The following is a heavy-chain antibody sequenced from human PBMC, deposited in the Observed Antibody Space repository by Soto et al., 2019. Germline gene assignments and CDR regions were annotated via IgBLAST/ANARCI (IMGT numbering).Heavy chain of an antibody. J-gene: IGHJ4*02. CDR1: GYTFTSYY. CDR3: ARGLGLGDY. D-gene: IGHD3-9*01. CDR2: INPNGGST. Sequence: QVQLVQSGAEVKKPGASVKLSCKASGYTFTSYYIHWVRQAPGQGLEWIGIINPNGGSTNYAHNFKGTLTVTRDTSTATVYMELGALASDDTAVYYCARGLGLGDYWGQGTLVTVSS. V-gene: IGHV1-46*01.